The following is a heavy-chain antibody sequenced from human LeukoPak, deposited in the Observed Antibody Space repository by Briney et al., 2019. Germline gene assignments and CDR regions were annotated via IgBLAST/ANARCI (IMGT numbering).Heavy chain of an antibody. V-gene: IGHV1-69*04. Sequence: GASVKVSCKASGGTFSSYAISWVRQAPGQGLEWMGRIIPILGIANYAQKFQGRVMITADKSTSTAYMELSSLRSEDTAVYYCAITTYYYDSSGDYWGQGTLVTVSS. J-gene: IGHJ4*02. CDR1: GGTFSSYA. CDR2: IIPILGIA. D-gene: IGHD3-22*01. CDR3: AITTYYYDSSGDY.